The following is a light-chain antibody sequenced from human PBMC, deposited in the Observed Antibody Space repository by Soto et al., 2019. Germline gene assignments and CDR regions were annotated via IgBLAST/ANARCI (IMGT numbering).Light chain of an antibody. Sequence: EIVLTQSPGTLSLSPGERATLSCRSSQSVSSSYLAWYQQKPGQAPRLLIYGASSRATGIPDRFSGMGSGTEFTLTISRREPEDFSVYYCKQYGSSPWTFGQGTKVEIK. CDR2: GAS. CDR1: QSVSSSY. V-gene: IGKV3-20*01. J-gene: IGKJ1*01. CDR3: KQYGSSPWT.